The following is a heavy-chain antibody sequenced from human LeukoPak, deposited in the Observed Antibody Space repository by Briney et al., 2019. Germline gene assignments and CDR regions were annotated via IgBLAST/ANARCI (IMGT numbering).Heavy chain of an antibody. V-gene: IGHV4-59*08. D-gene: IGHD1-26*01. Sequence: PSATLSLTCTVSGGSISRYYWSWLRQPPGKGLEWVGYIYYSGSTNYNPSLKSRVTTSVDTSKNQFSLQLSSVTAADTAVYYCARVGFNSPIDYWGQGTLGTVPS. CDR2: IYYSGST. J-gene: IGHJ4*02. CDR1: GGSISRYY. CDR3: ARVGFNSPIDY.